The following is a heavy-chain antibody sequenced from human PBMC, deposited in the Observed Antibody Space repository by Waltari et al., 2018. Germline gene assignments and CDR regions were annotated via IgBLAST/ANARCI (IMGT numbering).Heavy chain of an antibody. V-gene: IGHV7-4-1*02. D-gene: IGHD6-6*01. J-gene: IGHJ3*02. CDR2: MNTRSANP. CDR1: GYTFTSYD. CDR3: ARHSGSSLGDVLDI. Sequence: QVQLVQSGAEVKKPGASVKVSCKASGYTFTSYDINWVRQATGQGLEWMGWMNTRSANPTYAQGFRGRGRFVFSLDTSVSTGYLQINSLKSEDTAEYFCARHSGSSLGDVLDIWGQGTVVTVS.